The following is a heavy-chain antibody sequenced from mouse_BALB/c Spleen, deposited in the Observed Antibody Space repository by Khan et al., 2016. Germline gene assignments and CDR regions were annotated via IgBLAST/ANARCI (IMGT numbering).Heavy chain of an antibody. CDR2: ISSGSSTI. D-gene: IGHD2-14*01. CDR3: ASEYRYVMDY. Sequence: EVQLVESGGGLVQPGGSRKLSCAASGFTFSSFGMHWVRQAPEKGLEWVAYISSGSSTIYYADTVTGRFTISRDNPKNTLLLQMTSLRSEDTAMYYCASEYRYVMDYWGQGTSVTVSS. V-gene: IGHV5-17*02. J-gene: IGHJ4*01. CDR1: GFTFSSFG.